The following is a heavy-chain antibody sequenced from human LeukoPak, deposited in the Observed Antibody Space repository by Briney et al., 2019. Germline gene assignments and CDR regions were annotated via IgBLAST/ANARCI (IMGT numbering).Heavy chain of an antibody. Sequence: GGSLRLSCAASGFTFNIYDMSWVRQAPGKGLEWVSAIIGSSGGTYYADSVKGRFTISRDNSKNTLYLQMNSLRADDTAVYYCAKIAASGTNYWGQGTLVTVSS. CDR2: IIGSSGGT. J-gene: IGHJ4*02. D-gene: IGHD6-13*01. V-gene: IGHV3-23*01. CDR3: AKIAASGTNY. CDR1: GFTFNIYD.